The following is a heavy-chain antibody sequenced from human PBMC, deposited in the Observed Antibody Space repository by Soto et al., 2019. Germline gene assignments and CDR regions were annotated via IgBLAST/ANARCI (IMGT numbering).Heavy chain of an antibody. CDR3: ARVPSYRELSDF. D-gene: IGHD1-7*01. J-gene: IGHJ4*02. Sequence: PFVTPCHRCRVVDGPISGGGGHCIRISQHPGKGLEWIGYIYYSGSTYYNPSLKSRVTISLDTSKNQFSLKLTSVTAADTFVYSCARVPSYRELSDFWVQRTL. V-gene: IGHV4-31*03. CDR2: IYYSGST. CDR1: DGPISGGGGH.